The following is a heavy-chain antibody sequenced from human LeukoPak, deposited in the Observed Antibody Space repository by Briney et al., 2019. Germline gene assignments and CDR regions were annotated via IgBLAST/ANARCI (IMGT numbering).Heavy chain of an antibody. V-gene: IGHV4-59*01. CDR3: ARETTH. D-gene: IGHD4-17*01. J-gene: IGHJ4*02. Sequence: SETLSLTCIVSGGSMRSYYWSWIRQPSGKGLEWIGNIYYSGSSKYNPSLKSRVTILVGTTKNQFSLKLSSVTAADTAMYYCARETTHWGQRTLVSVSS. CDR1: GGSMRSYY. CDR2: IYYSGSS.